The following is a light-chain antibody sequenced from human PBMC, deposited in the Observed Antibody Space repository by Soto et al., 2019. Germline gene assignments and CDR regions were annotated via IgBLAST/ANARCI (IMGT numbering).Light chain of an antibody. CDR1: SSDVGGYNY. CDR3: SSYSSSSTPNYV. Sequence: QSALTKPSSVSGSPGQSITISCTGTSSDVGGYNYVSWYQPHPGTAPKLIIYDVDNRPSGLFCRFSGSKSADTASLTISGLYAEVEAVYYCSSYSSSSTPNYVFGTWTKVTDL. CDR2: DVD. V-gene: IGLV2-14*01. J-gene: IGLJ1*01.